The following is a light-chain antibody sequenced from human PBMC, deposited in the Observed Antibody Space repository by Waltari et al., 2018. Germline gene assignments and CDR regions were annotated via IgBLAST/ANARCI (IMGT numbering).Light chain of an antibody. Sequence: EIVLTQSPGTLSLSPGERATLSCSASQSVSSSYLAWYQQKPGQAPRLLIYGASSRATGIPDRFSGSGSGTDFTLTISRLEPEDFAVYDGQQYGSSPWTFGQGTKVEIK. CDR2: GAS. CDR3: QQYGSSPWT. V-gene: IGKV3-20*01. CDR1: QSVSSSY. J-gene: IGKJ1*01.